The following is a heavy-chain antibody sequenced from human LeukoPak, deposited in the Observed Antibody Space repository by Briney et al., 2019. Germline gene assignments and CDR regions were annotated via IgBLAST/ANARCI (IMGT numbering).Heavy chain of an antibody. V-gene: IGHV3-30*02. D-gene: IGHD3-3*01. J-gene: IGHJ4*02. CDR2: IRYDASNE. CDR3: ARFDYWSGFYPLDH. CDR1: GFTFSLYG. Sequence: GGSLRLSCAASGFTFSLYGMQWVRQAPGKGLQWVAFIRYDASNEYYVDSVKGRFTISRDNSENTLYLQMNSLRTEDTAVYYCARFDYWSGFYPLDHWGQGTLVSVSS.